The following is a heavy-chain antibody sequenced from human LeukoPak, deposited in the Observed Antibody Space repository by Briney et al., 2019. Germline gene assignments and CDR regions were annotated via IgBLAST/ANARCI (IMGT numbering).Heavy chain of an antibody. CDR1: GFSFTTYW. Sequence: GGSLRLSCAASGFSFTTYWMGWVRQAPGKGLEWVANINQDESSQYYVDAVRGRFTISRDNAKNSLNLQMNSLRGEDTTVYFCARLGPVTKHYCDYWGQGTLVTVSS. CDR2: INQDESSQ. V-gene: IGHV3-7*01. CDR3: ARLGPVTKHYCDY. D-gene: IGHD4-17*01. J-gene: IGHJ4*02.